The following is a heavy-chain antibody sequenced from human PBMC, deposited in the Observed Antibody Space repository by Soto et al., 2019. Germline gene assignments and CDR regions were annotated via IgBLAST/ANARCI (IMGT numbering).Heavy chain of an antibody. CDR1: GGSISSGGYS. CDR3: GRHNPEGMGASIAAPIDS. D-gene: IGHD6-6*01. V-gene: IGHV4-30-2*01. J-gene: IGHJ5*01. CDR2: MYHSGST. Sequence: PSETLSLTCAVSGGSISSGGYSWSWIRQPPGKGLEWIGYMYHSGSTYYNPSLKSRVTISIDRSKNQFSLKLSSVTAADTAIYYCGRHNPEGMGASIAAPIDSWGLRTLVTVSS.